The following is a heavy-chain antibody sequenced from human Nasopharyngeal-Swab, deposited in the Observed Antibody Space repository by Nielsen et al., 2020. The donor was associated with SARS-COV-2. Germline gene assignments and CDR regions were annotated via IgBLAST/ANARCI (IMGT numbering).Heavy chain of an antibody. CDR2: ISAYNGNT. CDR1: GYTFTSYG. D-gene: IGHD2-2*01. V-gene: IGHV1-18*01. Sequence: ASVKVSCKASGYTFTSYGISWVRQAPGQGLEWMGWISAYNGNTNYARKLQGRVTMTTDTSTSTAYMELRSLRSDDTAVYYCARVPGNHDAFDIWGQGAMVTVSS. CDR3: ARVPGNHDAFDI. J-gene: IGHJ3*02.